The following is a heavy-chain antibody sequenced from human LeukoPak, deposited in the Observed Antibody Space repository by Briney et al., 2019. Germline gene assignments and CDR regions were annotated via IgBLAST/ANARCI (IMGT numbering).Heavy chain of an antibody. Sequence: ASVKVSCKASGYTFTGYYMHWVRQAPGQGLEWMGWINPNSGGTNYAQKFQGRVTMTRDTSISTAYMELSRLRSDDTAVYYCARVRRIAAAGTGYFQHWGQGTLVTVSP. D-gene: IGHD6-13*01. CDR1: GYTFTGYY. V-gene: IGHV1-2*02. CDR2: INPNSGGT. CDR3: ARVRRIAAAGTGYFQH. J-gene: IGHJ1*01.